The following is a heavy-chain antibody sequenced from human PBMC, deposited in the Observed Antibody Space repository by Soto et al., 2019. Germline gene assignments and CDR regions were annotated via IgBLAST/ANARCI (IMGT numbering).Heavy chain of an antibody. Sequence: SQTLSLTCAISGDSVSSNSAAWNWIRQSPSRGLEWLGRTYYRSKWYNDYVVSVKSRITINPDTSKNQFSLQLNSVTPEDTAVYYCARSLLAYCGGDCYSDFDYWGQGTLVTVSS. D-gene: IGHD2-21*02. CDR3: ARSLLAYCGGDCYSDFDY. J-gene: IGHJ4*02. CDR2: TYYRSKWYN. CDR1: GDSVSSNSAA. V-gene: IGHV6-1*01.